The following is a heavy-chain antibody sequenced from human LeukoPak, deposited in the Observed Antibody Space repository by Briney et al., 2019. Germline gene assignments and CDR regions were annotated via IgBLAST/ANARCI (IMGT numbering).Heavy chain of an antibody. CDR1: GYTFTSYD. D-gene: IGHD1-1*01. V-gene: IGHV1-8*01. CDR3: ARARGWNDLPTDY. Sequence: ASVKVSCKASGYTFTSYDINWVRQANGQGLEWMGWMNPNSGNTGYAQKFQGRVTMTRNTSISTAYMELSSLRSEDTAVYYCARARGWNDLPTDYWGQGTLVTASS. CDR2: MNPNSGNT. J-gene: IGHJ4*02.